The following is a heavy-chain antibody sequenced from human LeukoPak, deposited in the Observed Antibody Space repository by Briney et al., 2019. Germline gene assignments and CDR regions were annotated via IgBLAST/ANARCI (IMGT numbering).Heavy chain of an antibody. Sequence: ASVKVSCKASGYTFTGYYMHWVRQAPGQGLEWMGWMNPNSGNTGYAQKFQGRVTMTRNTSISTAYMELSSLRSEDTAVYYCARGHNDFWSGYYYYYYYYGMDVWGQGTTVTVSS. CDR1: GYTFTGYY. D-gene: IGHD3-3*01. CDR2: MNPNSGNT. V-gene: IGHV1-8*02. CDR3: ARGHNDFWSGYYYYYYYYGMDV. J-gene: IGHJ6*02.